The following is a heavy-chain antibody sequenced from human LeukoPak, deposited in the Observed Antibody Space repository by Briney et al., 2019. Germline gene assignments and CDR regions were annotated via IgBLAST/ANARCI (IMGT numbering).Heavy chain of an antibody. Sequence: GGSLRLSFAASGFTFSSYSMNWVRQAPGKGLEWVSSISSSSSYIYYADSVKGRFTISRDNSKNTLYLQMNSLRAEDTAVYYCAKDLYYYDSSGLDYWGQGTLVTVSS. D-gene: IGHD3-22*01. J-gene: IGHJ4*02. CDR3: AKDLYYYDSSGLDY. V-gene: IGHV3-21*01. CDR1: GFTFSSYS. CDR2: ISSSSSYI.